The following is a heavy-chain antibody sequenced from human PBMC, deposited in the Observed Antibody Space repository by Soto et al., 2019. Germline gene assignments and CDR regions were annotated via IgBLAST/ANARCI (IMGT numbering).Heavy chain of an antibody. J-gene: IGHJ4*02. Sequence: GGSLRLSCAASGFTFSRYSMNWVSPAQEKGMEWDSSISSSRSYRYYADSLKDRLTISTDNAKKSLYPQVNSLLAEDTAVSYCASSCSDRRATTVHLFAYWGQGTLVTV. CDR3: ASSCSDRRATTVHLFAY. D-gene: IGHD1-26*01. CDR1: GFTFSRYS. V-gene: IGHV3-21*01. CDR2: ISSSRSYR.